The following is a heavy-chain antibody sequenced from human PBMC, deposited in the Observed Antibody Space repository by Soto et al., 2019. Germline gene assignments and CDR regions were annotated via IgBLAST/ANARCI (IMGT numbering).Heavy chain of an antibody. CDR2: IIPILGIA. D-gene: IGHD3-10*01. CDR3: AGLYGSGSYYTQNKYYYYGMDV. Sequence: SVKVSCKASGGTFSSYTISWVRQAPGQGLEWMGRIIPILGIANYAQKFQGRVTITADKSTSTAYMELSSLRSEDTAVYYCAGLYGSGSYYTQNKYYYYGMDVWGQGTTVTVSS. V-gene: IGHV1-69*02. CDR1: GGTFSSYT. J-gene: IGHJ6*02.